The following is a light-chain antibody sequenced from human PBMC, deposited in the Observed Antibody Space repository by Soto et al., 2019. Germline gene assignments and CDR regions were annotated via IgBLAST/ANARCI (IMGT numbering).Light chain of an antibody. CDR3: QQYNSYSPQT. V-gene: IGKV1-5*01. J-gene: IGKJ1*01. CDR1: QSISSW. Sequence: DIQMTQSPSTLSASVGDRVTITCRASQSISSWLAWYQQKPGKAPKLLIYDASSWESRVPPRYRGSGSGTEFTLTIRRLQPDDFATYCCQQYNSYSPQTFGQGTKVQIK. CDR2: DAS.